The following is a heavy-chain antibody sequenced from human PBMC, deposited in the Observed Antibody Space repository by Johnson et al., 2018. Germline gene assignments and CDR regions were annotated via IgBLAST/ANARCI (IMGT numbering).Heavy chain of an antibody. V-gene: IGHV3-33*01. Sequence: QVQLVQSGGGVVQPGRSLRLSCAASGFTFSSYGMHWVRQAPGKGLEWVAVIWYDGSNKYYADSVKGRFTISRDNSKNTLYLQMNSLRAKDTALYYCARDIAAESEYFQHWGQGTLVTVSS. CDR3: ARDIAAESEYFQH. J-gene: IGHJ1*01. D-gene: IGHD6-6*01. CDR2: IWYDGSNK. CDR1: GFTFSSYG.